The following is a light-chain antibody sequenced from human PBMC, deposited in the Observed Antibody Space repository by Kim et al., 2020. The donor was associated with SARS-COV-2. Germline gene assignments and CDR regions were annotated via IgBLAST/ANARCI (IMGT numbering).Light chain of an antibody. CDR1: LSLSSK. V-gene: IGKV3-15*01. Sequence: VSPGDRHGHACRASLSLSSKLAWYHQNPGQTPRLLIYGASTRATGIPDRFSGSGSETDFTLTISCLQSEDFAIYYCQQYNEWVTFGEGTKVDIK. CDR2: GAS. J-gene: IGKJ4*01. CDR3: QQYNEWVT.